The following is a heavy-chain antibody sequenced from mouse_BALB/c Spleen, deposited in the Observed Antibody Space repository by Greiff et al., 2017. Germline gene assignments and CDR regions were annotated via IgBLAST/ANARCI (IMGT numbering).Heavy chain of an antibody. Sequence: EVKLEESGGGLVQPGGSRKLSCAASGFTFSSFGMHWVRQAPEKGLEWVAYISSGSSTIYYADTVKGRFTISRDNPKNTLFLQMTSLRSEDTAMYYCARSNSLLRLRAMDYWGQGTSVTVSS. CDR1: GFTFSSFG. J-gene: IGHJ4*01. CDR2: ISSGSSTI. V-gene: IGHV5-17*02. CDR3: ARSNSLLRLRAMDY. D-gene: IGHD1-2*01.